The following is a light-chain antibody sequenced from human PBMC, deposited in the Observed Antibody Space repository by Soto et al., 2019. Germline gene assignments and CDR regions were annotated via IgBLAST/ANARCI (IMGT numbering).Light chain of an antibody. CDR1: QSIGTY. V-gene: IGKV1-39*01. CDR3: QESYSLPIT. Sequence: DIQMTQSPSSLSASVGDRVTVTCRASQSIGTYLNWYQHKVGKAPKLLIYGASPWYSGVPSRFSGSGSGTDVTLTISSVQPEESATYFCQESYSLPITCGQGTRLEMK. J-gene: IGKJ5*01. CDR2: GAS.